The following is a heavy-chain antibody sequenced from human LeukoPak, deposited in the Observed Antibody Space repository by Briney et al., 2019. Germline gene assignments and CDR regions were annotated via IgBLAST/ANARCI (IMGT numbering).Heavy chain of an antibody. D-gene: IGHD5-18*01. CDR2: ISAYNGNT. V-gene: IGHV1-18*01. CDR3: ARDGYSYATGYYYYGMDV. J-gene: IGHJ6*02. CDR1: GYTFTSYG. Sequence: GASVKVSCKASGYTFTSYGISWVRQAPGQGLEWMGWISAYNGNTNYAQKLQGRVTMTTDTSTSTAYMELRSLRSDDTAVYYCARDGYSYATGYYYYGMDVWGQGTTVTVSS.